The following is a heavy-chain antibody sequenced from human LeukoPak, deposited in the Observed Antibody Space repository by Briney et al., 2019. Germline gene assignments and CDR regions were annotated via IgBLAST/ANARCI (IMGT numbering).Heavy chain of an antibody. Sequence: SETLSLTCTVSGGSISSGGYYWSWIRQHPGKGLEWIGYIYYSGSTYYDPSLKSRVIISVDTSKNQFTLKLSSVTDADTAVYYCARAHCSSTSCYLNWFDPCGQGTLVTVSS. V-gene: IGHV4-31*03. J-gene: IGHJ5*02. CDR1: GGSISSGGYY. CDR3: ARAHCSSTSCYLNWFDP. D-gene: IGHD2-2*01. CDR2: IYYSGST.